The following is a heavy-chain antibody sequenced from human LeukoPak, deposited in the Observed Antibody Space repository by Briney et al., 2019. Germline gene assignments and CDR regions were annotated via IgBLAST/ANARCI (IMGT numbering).Heavy chain of an antibody. Sequence: GGSLRLSCAASGFTFSSYAMTWVRQAPGKGLEWVSTITSSGGSTYYADSVKGRFTISRDNAKNSLYLQMNSLRAEDTAIYYCARSSGWYHRGPDYYYYYMDVWGKGTTVTVS. D-gene: IGHD6-19*01. CDR3: ARSSGWYHRGPDYYYYYMDV. J-gene: IGHJ6*03. CDR2: ITSSGGST. V-gene: IGHV3-23*01. CDR1: GFTFSSYA.